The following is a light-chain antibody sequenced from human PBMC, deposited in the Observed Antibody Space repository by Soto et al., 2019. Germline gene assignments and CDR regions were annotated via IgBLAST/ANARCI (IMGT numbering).Light chain of an antibody. Sequence: QSALTQPASVSGSPGQSIPISCPGTSSDVGGYNYVSWYQQHPVKAPKLMIYDVTNRPSGVSDRFSGSKSGNTASLTISGLQAEDEADYYCSSYTSSSTPYVFGTGTKLTVL. V-gene: IGLV2-14*01. CDR3: SSYTSSSTPYV. J-gene: IGLJ1*01. CDR2: DVT. CDR1: SSDVGGYNY.